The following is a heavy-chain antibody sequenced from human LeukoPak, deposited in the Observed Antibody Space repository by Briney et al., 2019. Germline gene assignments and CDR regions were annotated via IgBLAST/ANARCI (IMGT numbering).Heavy chain of an antibody. CDR1: GFTFSDYY. CDR3: AIVVVPAAIPSSYWYFDL. CDR2: ISSSGSTI. J-gene: IGHJ2*01. V-gene: IGHV3-11*04. Sequence: GGSLRLSCAASGFTFSDYYMSWIRQAPGKGLEWVSYISSSGSTIYYADSVKGRFTISRDNAKNSLYLQMSSLRAEDTAVYYCAIVVVPAAIPSSYWYFDLWGRGTLVTVSS. D-gene: IGHD2-2*02.